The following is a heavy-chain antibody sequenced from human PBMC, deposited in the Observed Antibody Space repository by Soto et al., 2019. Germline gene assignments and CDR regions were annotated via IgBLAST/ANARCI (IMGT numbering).Heavy chain of an antibody. V-gene: IGHV1-69*13. J-gene: IGHJ4*02. CDR1: GGTFSSYA. CDR3: KSLNPFFDF. CDR2: IIPIFGTA. Sequence: ASVKVSCKASGGTFSSYAISWVRQAPGQGLEWMGGIIPIFGTANYAQKFQGRVTITADESTSTAYMELTNLTSADTAIYFCKSLNPFFDFWGQGTPVTVSS.